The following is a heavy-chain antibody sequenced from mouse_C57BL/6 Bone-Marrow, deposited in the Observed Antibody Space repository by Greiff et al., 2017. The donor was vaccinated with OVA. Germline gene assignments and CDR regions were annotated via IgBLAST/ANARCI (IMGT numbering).Heavy chain of an antibody. J-gene: IGHJ2*01. CDR2: ISDGGSYT. Sequence: EVQGVESGGGLVKPGGSLKLPCAASGFTFSSYAMAWVRQTPEKRLEWVATISDGGSYTYYPDNVKGRFTISRDNSKNNLYLQMSHLKSEDTAMYYSARDYYGSSLDYWGQGTTLTVSS. D-gene: IGHD1-1*01. CDR1: GFTFSSYA. CDR3: ARDYYGSSLDY. V-gene: IGHV5-4*01.